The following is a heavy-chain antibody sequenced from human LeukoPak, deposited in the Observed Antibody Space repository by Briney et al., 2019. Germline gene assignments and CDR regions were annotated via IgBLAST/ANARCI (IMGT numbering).Heavy chain of an antibody. J-gene: IGHJ4*02. V-gene: IGHV3-7*01. CDR2: IKEDGSEK. CDR3: TRDES. Sequence: GGSLRLSCEGSGSTFSIYWMSWVRQAPGKGLEWVANIKEDGSEKYYVDSVKGRFTISKDNAKNSLYLQMNSLRAEDTAVYYCTRDESWGQGTLVTVSS. CDR1: GSTFSIYW.